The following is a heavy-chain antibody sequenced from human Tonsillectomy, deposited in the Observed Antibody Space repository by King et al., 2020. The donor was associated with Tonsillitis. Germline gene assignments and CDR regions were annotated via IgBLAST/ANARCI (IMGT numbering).Heavy chain of an antibody. CDR2: ITSNGGST. Sequence: VQLVESGGGLVQPGGSLRLSRSASGFTFSSYAMHWVRQAPGKGLEYVSAITSNGGSTYYADSVKGRFTISRDNSKNTLYLQMSSLRAEDTAVYYCVNGRLLWFGDRGQGTLVTVSS. CDR3: VNGRLLWFGD. D-gene: IGHD3-10*01. V-gene: IGHV3-64D*06. CDR1: GFTFSSYA. J-gene: IGHJ4*02.